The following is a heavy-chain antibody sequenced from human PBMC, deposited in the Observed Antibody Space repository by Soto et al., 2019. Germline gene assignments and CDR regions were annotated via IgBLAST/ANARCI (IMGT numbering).Heavy chain of an antibody. Sequence: QVQLVESGGGVVQPGRSLRLSCAASGFTFSSYAMHWVRQAPGKGLEGGAVISYDGSNKYYADSVKARFTISRDNSKNTLYLQMNSLRAEDTAVYYCASGEVGATRQPFDYWGQGTLVTXXS. CDR1: GFTFSSYA. CDR3: ASGEVGATRQPFDY. D-gene: IGHD1-26*01. CDR2: ISYDGSNK. J-gene: IGHJ4*02. V-gene: IGHV3-30-3*01.